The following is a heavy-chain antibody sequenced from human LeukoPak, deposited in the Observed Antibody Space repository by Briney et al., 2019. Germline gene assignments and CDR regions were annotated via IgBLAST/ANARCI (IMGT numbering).Heavy chain of an antibody. V-gene: IGHV3-23*01. CDR3: ARRVQPNAGPFDS. Sequence: GGSLRLSCAASGFTFSGCALSWVRQAPGKGLGWVAGISGDGAKTYYADSVKARFTISRDNSKNTLFLQMDRLRAEDTAVYYCARRVQPNAGPFDSWGQGTLASVS. J-gene: IGHJ4*02. CDR2: ISGDGAKT. CDR1: GFTFSGCA. D-gene: IGHD3-10*01.